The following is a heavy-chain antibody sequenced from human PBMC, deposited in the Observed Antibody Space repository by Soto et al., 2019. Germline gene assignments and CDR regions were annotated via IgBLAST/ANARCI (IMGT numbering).Heavy chain of an antibody. CDR3: ARDATGTTDEDY. J-gene: IGHJ4*02. CDR1: GYTFTSYG. D-gene: IGHD1-1*01. CDR2: ISAYNGNT. Sequence: ASVKFSCKASGYTFTSYGISWVRQAPGQGLEWMGWISAYNGNTNYAQKLQGRVTMTTDTSTSTAYMELRSLRSDDTAVYYCARDATGTTDEDYWGQGTLVTVSS. V-gene: IGHV1-18*01.